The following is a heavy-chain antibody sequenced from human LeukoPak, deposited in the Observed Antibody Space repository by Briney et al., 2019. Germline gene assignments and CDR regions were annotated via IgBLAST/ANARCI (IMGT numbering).Heavy chain of an antibody. J-gene: IGHJ3*02. CDR3: ARVGVVVPAATHAFDI. V-gene: IGHV3-13*01. D-gene: IGHD2-2*01. CDR1: GFTFSSYD. CDR2: IGTAGDT. Sequence: GGSLRLSCAASGFTFSSYDVHWVRQATGKGLEWVSAIGTAGDTYYPGSVKGRFTISRENAKNSLYLQMNSLRAGDTAVYYCARVGVVVPAATHAFDIWGQGTMVTVSS.